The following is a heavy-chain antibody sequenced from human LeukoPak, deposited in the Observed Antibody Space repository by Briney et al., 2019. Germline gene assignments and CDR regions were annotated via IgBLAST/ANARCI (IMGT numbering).Heavy chain of an antibody. D-gene: IGHD3-10*01. CDR2: IYYSGST. J-gene: IGHJ6*02. CDR3: ARVFGSYYGSKYYYYGMDV. V-gene: IGHV4-59*01. Sequence: PSETLSLTCTVSGGSISSYYWSWIRQPPGKGLERIGYIYYSGSTNYNPSLKSRVTISVDTSKNQFSLKLSSVTAADTAVYYCARVFGSYYGSKYYYYGMDVWGQGTTVTVSS. CDR1: GGSISSYY.